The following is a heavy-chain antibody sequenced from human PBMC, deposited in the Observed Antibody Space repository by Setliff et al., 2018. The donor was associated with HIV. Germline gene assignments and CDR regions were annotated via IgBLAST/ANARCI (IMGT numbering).Heavy chain of an antibody. CDR3: ARQQLGPWSFDY. CDR1: GTNLLPYY. J-gene: IGHJ4*02. CDR2: INTRGGST. Sequence: ASVKVSCKTSGTNLLPYYMHWVRQAPGQGLEWMGVINTRGGSTSYAQKFQGRLTISKDTSKNQVVLTMTNMDPVDTATYYCARQQLGPWSFDYWGQGTLVTVSS. D-gene: IGHD6-13*01. V-gene: IGHV1-46*01.